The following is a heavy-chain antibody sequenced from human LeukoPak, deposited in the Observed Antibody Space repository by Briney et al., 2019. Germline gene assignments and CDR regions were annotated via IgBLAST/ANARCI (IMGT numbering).Heavy chain of an antibody. Sequence: GGSLRLSCATSGFTFSDYWLLWVRQDQGKGLVWVSRINSDGSSTNYADSVKGRFTISRDNAKNTLYLQMNSLRAEDTAVYYCGRDDYYYYMDVWGKGTTVTVSS. CDR1: GFTFSDYW. J-gene: IGHJ6*03. CDR2: INSDGSST. V-gene: IGHV3-74*01. CDR3: GRDDYYYYMDV.